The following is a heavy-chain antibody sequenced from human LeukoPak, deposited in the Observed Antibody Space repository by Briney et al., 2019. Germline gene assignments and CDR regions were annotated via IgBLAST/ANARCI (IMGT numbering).Heavy chain of an antibody. CDR1: GFTFSSYS. CDR2: ISSSSSYI. D-gene: IGHD6-19*01. Sequence: GGSLRLSCAASGFTFSSYSMNWVRQAPGKGLEWVSSISSSSSYIYYADSVEGRFTISRDNAKNSLYLQMNSLRAEDTAVYYCARVYAVARYVFDYWGQGTLVTVSS. J-gene: IGHJ4*02. CDR3: ARVYAVARYVFDY. V-gene: IGHV3-21*01.